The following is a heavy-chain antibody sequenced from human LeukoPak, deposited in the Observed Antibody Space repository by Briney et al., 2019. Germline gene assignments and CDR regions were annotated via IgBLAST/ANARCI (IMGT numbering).Heavy chain of an antibody. CDR1: GLTVSSNY. D-gene: IGHD6-19*01. CDR3: ARGRQYSSGWYYFDY. Sequence: GGSLRLSCAASGLTVSSNYMNWVRHAPGKGLELVSVIYSGGSTYYADSVKGRFTISRDNSKNTLDLQMNSLRAEDTAVYYCARGRQYSSGWYYFDYWGQGTLVTVSS. CDR2: IYSGGST. V-gene: IGHV3-66*01. J-gene: IGHJ4*02.